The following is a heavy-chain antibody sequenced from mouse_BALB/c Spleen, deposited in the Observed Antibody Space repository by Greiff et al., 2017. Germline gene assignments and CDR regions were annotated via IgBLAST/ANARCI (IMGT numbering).Heavy chain of an antibody. J-gene: IGHJ1*01. Sequence: EVQLVESGGGLVQPGGSRKLSCAASGFTFSSFGMHWVRQAPEKGLEWVAYISSGSSTIYYADTVKGRFTISRDNPKNTLFLQMTSLRSEDTAMYYCARSPSLLLYWYFDVWGAGTTVTVSS. V-gene: IGHV5-17*02. CDR1: GFTFSSFG. D-gene: IGHD1-2*01. CDR3: ARSPSLLLYWYFDV. CDR2: ISSGSSTI.